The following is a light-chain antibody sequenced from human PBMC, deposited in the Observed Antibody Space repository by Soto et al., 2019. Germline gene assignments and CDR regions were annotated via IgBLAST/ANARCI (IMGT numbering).Light chain of an antibody. CDR3: QQYGSSPPT. J-gene: IGKJ1*01. Sequence: EIVLTQSPGTLSLSPGERATLSCRASQSVSRSYLAWYQQKAGQAPRLLIYGASIRATGLPDKFSGSGSGTDFTLTISRLEPEDFAVYYCQQYGSSPPTFGQGTKVEIK. V-gene: IGKV3-20*01. CDR2: GAS. CDR1: QSVSRSY.